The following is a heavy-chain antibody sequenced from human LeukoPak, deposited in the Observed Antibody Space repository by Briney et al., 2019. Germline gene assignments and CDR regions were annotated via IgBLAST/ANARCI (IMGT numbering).Heavy chain of an antibody. D-gene: IGHD2-21*02. CDR1: GYSISSGYY. CDR3: AREVGDEACGGDCYLLYYFDY. CDR2: IYHSGST. V-gene: IGHV4-38-2*02. J-gene: IGHJ4*02. Sequence: TPSETLSLTCTVSGYSISSGYYWGWIRQPPGKGLERIGIIYHSGSTYYNPSLTSRVTISVDTSKNKFSLKLSSVTAADTAVYYCAREVGDEACGGDCYLLYYFDYWGQGTLVTVSS.